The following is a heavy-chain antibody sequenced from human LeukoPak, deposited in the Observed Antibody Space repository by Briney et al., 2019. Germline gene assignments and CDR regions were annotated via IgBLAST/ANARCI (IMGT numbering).Heavy chain of an antibody. CDR2: ISAYNGNT. J-gene: IGHJ4*02. D-gene: IGHD3-22*01. CDR3: ARPYYYDGYFDY. CDR1: GYPFKSYG. V-gene: IGHV1-18*01. Sequence: ASVKVSCKASGYPFKSYGITWVRQAPGQGLEWMGWISAYNGNTNYAQNLQGRVTMTTDTSTSAAYMELRSLRSDDTAVYYCARPYYYDGYFDYWGQGTLVTVSS.